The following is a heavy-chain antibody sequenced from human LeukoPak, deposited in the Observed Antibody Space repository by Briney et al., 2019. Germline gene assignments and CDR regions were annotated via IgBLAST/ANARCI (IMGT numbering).Heavy chain of an antibody. J-gene: IGHJ6*03. CDR3: ASHLATDDYNYYYYYYMDV. D-gene: IGHD5-24*01. CDR1: DYSISSGYY. CDR2: IYYSGST. V-gene: IGHV4-61*01. Sequence: SETLSLTCAVSDYSISSGYYWGWIRQPPGKGLEWIGYIYYSGSTNYNPSLKSRVTISVDTSKNQFSLKLSSVTAADTAVYYCASHLATDDYNYYYYYYMDVWGKGTTVTVSS.